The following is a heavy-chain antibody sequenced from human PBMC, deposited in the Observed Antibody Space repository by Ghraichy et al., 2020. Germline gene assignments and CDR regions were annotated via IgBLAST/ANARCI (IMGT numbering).Heavy chain of an antibody. CDR1: GGSISSSSYY. CDR3: ARHSPLWLGDY. Sequence: SETLSLTCTVSGGSISSSSYYWGWIRQPPGKGLEWIGNIYYTGSTYYNPSLKSRVTISVDTSKNQFSLKLTSVTAADTAVYYCARHSPLWLGDYWGQGTLVTVSS. CDR2: IYYTGST. V-gene: IGHV4-39*01. J-gene: IGHJ4*02. D-gene: IGHD3-10*01.